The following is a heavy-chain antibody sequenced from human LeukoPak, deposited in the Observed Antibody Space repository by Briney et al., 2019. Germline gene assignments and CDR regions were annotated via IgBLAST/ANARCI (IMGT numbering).Heavy chain of an antibody. CDR1: GGSISSSSYY. J-gene: IGHJ6*02. V-gene: IGHV4-39*07. D-gene: IGHD3-10*01. CDR3: ARDTNKYYYGSGSRGMDV. CDR2: IYYSGST. Sequence: SENLSLTCTVSGGSISSSSYYWGWIRQPPGKGLEWIGSIYYSGSTYYNPSLKSRVTISVDTSKNQFSLKLSSVTAADTAVYYCARDTNKYYYGSGSRGMDVWGQGTTVTVSS.